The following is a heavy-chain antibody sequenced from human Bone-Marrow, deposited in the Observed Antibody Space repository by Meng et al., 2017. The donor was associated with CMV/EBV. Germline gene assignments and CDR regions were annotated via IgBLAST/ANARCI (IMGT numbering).Heavy chain of an antibody. CDR3: AKDGPIRMDV. Sequence: GGSLRLSCAASGFNFRHYGMTWVRHVPGKGLEWVSIIHSGDGRTFYADSVKGRFTISRENLKNIVYLEMNSLRPEDTAVYYCAKDGPIRMDVWGQGTTVTVSS. CDR2: IHSGDGRT. J-gene: IGHJ6*02. CDR1: GFNFRHYG. V-gene: IGHV3-23*03.